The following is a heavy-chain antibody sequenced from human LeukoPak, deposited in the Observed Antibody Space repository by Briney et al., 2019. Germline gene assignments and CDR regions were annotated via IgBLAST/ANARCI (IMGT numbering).Heavy chain of an antibody. D-gene: IGHD2-15*01. V-gene: IGHV3-23*01. Sequence: GGSLRLSCAASGFTFSSYAMSWVRQAPGKGLEWVSAISGSGGSTYYADSVKGRFTISRDNSKNTLYLQMNSLRAEDTAVYYCAKIDLYCSGGSCYSIYYYGMDVWGQGTTVTVSS. CDR3: AKIDLYCSGGSCYSIYYYGMDV. CDR2: ISGSGGST. J-gene: IGHJ6*02. CDR1: GFTFSSYA.